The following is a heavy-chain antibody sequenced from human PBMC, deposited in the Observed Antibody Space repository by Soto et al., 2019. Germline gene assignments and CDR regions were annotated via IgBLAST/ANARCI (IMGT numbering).Heavy chain of an antibody. CDR3: ARLGGWSVDY. CDR2: IYYSGST. Sequence: QVQLQESAPGLVKPSETLSLTCTVSGGSISSYYWSWIRQPPGKGLEWIGYIYYSGSTNYNPSLNSRVTIAVDTSENQCSLKLTSVTASDTDVYYCARLGGWSVDYWGQGTLVTVSS. CDR1: GGSISSYY. D-gene: IGHD3-16*01. J-gene: IGHJ4*02. V-gene: IGHV4-59*08.